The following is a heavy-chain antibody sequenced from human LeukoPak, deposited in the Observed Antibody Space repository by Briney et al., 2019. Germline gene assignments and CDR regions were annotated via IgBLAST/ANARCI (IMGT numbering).Heavy chain of an antibody. CDR1: GFTFDDYT. CDR3: AKDTTGYGFYFDS. J-gene: IGHJ4*02. D-gene: IGHD5-18*01. Sequence: PGGSLRLSCTASGFTFDDYTMHWVRQAPGTGLEWVSLITWDGGSTYYADSVKGRFTISRDNSKNSLYLQMNSLATEDTAFYYCAKDTTGYGFYFDSWGQGTLVTVSS. CDR2: ITWDGGST. V-gene: IGHV3-43*01.